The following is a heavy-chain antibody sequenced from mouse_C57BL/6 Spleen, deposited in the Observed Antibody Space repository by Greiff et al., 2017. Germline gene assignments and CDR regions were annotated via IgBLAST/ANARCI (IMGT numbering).Heavy chain of an antibody. CDR3: AGRTGTGYFDY. CDR2: IYPRSGNT. D-gene: IGHD4-1*01. CDR1: GYTFTSYG. Sequence: QVQLQQSGAELARPGASVKLSCKASGYTFTSYGISWVKQRTGQGLEWIGEIYPRSGNTYYNEKFKGKATLTADKSSSTAYMELRSLTAEDSAVYFCAGRTGTGYFDYWGQGTTLTVSS. V-gene: IGHV1-81*01. J-gene: IGHJ2*01.